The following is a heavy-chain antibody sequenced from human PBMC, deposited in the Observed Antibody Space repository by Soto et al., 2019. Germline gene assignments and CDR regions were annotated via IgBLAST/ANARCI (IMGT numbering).Heavy chain of an antibody. CDR1: GYTFTSYD. CDR2: MNPNSGNT. Sequence: QVQLVQSGAEVKKPGASVKVSCKASGYTFTSYDITWVRQATGQGLEWMGWMNPNSGNTGYAQKLQGRVTMTRDTTIITAYMELSRLRSEFTAVYCCAREVGGTRVDVWGQSTTVPVSS. V-gene: IGHV1-8*02. J-gene: IGHJ6*02. D-gene: IGHD1-26*01. CDR3: AREVGGTRVDV.